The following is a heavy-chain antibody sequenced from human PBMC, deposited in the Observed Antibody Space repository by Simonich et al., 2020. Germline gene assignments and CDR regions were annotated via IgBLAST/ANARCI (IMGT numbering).Heavy chain of an antibody. J-gene: IGHJ4*02. D-gene: IGHD7-27*01. V-gene: IGHV4-38-2*01. CDR1: GYSISSGYY. CDR2: IYHSGRT. Sequence: QVQLQESGPGLVKPSETLSLTCAVSGYSISSGYYWGWIRQPPGKGLEWIGSIYHSGRTYYNPSLKRRVTISVDTSKNQFSLKLSSVTAADTAVYYCARGLTGDYWGQGTLVTVSS. CDR3: ARGLTGDY.